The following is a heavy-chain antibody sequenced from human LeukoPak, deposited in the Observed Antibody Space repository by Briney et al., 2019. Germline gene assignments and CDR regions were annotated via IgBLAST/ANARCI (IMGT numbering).Heavy chain of an antibody. J-gene: IGHJ4*02. D-gene: IGHD4-17*01. V-gene: IGHV6-1*01. Sequence: KPSQTLSLTCALSGDSVSSNSAAWHWLRQSPSRGLEWLGRTYYRSKWYDDYAVSVKSRITFNPDTSKNQFSLQLNSVTPEDTAVYYCAGDQGYGDFYFDYWGQGTLVTVSS. CDR2: TYYRSKWYD. CDR1: GDSVSSNSAA. CDR3: AGDQGYGDFYFDY.